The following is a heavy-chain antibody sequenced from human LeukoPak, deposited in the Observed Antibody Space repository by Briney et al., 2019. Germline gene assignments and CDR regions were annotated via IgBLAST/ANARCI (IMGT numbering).Heavy chain of an antibody. CDR3: ARQTYYDFWSGYPHDAFDI. D-gene: IGHD3-3*01. J-gene: IGHJ3*02. CDR2: IYPGDSDT. V-gene: IGHV5-51*01. Sequence: GESLKISCQGSGYSFATYWIGWVRQMPGKGLEWMGIIYPGDSDTRYSPSFQGQVTISADKSISTAYLQWSSLKASDTAMYYCARQTYYDFWSGYPHDAFDIWGQGTMVTVSS. CDR1: GYSFATYW.